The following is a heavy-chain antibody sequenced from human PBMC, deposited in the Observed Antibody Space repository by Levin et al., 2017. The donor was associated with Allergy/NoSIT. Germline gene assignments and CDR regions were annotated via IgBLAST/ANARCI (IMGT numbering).Heavy chain of an antibody. CDR1: GFTFSTYA. D-gene: IGHD2-21*02. CDR2: ISYDGSNK. J-gene: IGHJ3*02. V-gene: IGHV3-30*04. Sequence: GGSLRLSCAASGFTFSTYAMHWVRQAPGKGLEWVAVISYDGSNKYYVDSVKGRFTISRDNSKNTLYLQMNSLRLEDTSVYYCAREMMVTGIPADAFDRWGQGTVVTVSS. CDR3: AREMMVTGIPADAFDR.